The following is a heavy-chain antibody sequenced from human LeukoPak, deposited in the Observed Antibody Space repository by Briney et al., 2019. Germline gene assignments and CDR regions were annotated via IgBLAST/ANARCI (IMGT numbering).Heavy chain of an antibody. D-gene: IGHD2-15*01. CDR1: GGTFSSYA. V-gene: IGHV1-69*06. CDR3: ARHADCSGGSCYFPHLVY. CDR2: IIPIFGTA. Sequence: SVKVSCKASGGTFSSYAISWVRQAPGQGLEWMGGIIPIFGTANYAQKFQSRVTITADKSTSTAYMELSSLRSEDAAVYYCARHADCSGGSCYFPHLVYWGQGTLVTVSS. J-gene: IGHJ4*02.